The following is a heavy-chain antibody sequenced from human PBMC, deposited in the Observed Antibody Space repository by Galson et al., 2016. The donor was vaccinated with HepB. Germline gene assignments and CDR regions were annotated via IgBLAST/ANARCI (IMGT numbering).Heavy chain of an antibody. V-gene: IGHV3-74*01. CDR2: MVSDGSTP. CDR3: GRESWGLPEY. CDR1: GFTFSIYW. D-gene: IGHD4-11*01. J-gene: IGHJ4*02. Sequence: SLRLSCAASGFTFSIYWMQWVRQGPGGGLVWVSSMVSDGSTPIYADFVKGRFTISGDNAKNTLYLQMDGLRVEDTAVYYCGRESWGLPEYWGQGTLVTVSS.